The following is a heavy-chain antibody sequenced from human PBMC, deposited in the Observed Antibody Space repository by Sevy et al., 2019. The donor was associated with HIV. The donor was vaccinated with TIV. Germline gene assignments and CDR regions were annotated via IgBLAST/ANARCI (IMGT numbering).Heavy chain of an antibody. CDR1: GFTFSSYG. CDR3: ASGAYYYASRTENFDY. J-gene: IGHJ4*02. D-gene: IGHD3-10*01. CDR2: IWYDGSSK. V-gene: IGHV3-33*01. Sequence: GGSLRLSCAASGFTFSSYGMHWVRQAPGKGLEWVALIWYDGSSKYYADSVKGRVTISRDNSKNTLYLQMNSLRAEDTAVYYCASGAYYYASRTENFDYWGQGTRVTVSS.